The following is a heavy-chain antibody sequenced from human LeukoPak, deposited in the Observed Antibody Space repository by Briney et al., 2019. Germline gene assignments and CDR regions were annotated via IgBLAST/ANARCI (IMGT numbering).Heavy chain of an antibody. Sequence: GGSLRLSCAASGFTFSSYAMSWVRQAPGQGLEWVSAISGSGGSTYYADSVKGRFTISRDNSKNTLYLQVNSLRAEDTAVYYCAKDHYDILTGYFDYWGQGTLVTVSS. J-gene: IGHJ4*02. D-gene: IGHD3-9*01. V-gene: IGHV3-23*01. CDR1: GFTFSSYA. CDR2: ISGSGGST. CDR3: AKDHYDILTGYFDY.